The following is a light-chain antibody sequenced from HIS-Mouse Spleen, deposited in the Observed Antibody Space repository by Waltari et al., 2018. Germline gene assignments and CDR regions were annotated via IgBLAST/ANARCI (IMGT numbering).Light chain of an antibody. CDR1: QSVLYSSDNKNY. J-gene: IGKJ4*01. CDR2: WAS. Sequence: DIVMTQSPDSLAGSLGERATINCKSSQSVLYSSDNKNYLAWYHQKPGQPPKLLIYWASTRESGVPDRFSGSGSGTDFTLTISSLQAEDVAVYYCQQYYSTPTFGGGTKVEIK. V-gene: IGKV4-1*01. CDR3: QQYYSTPT.